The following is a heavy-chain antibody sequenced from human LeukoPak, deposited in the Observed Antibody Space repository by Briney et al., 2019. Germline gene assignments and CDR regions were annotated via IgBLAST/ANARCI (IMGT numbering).Heavy chain of an antibody. CDR2: NSSSSSYI. CDR1: GFTFSIYS. J-gene: IGHJ3*02. Sequence: GGSLRLSCAASGFTFSIYSMNWVRQAPGKGLEWVSSNSSSSSYIYYADSVKGRFTISRDNAKNSLYLQMNSLRAEDTAVYYCARDLNGDYDRSGSKQNAFDIWGQGTMVTVSS. D-gene: IGHD3-22*01. CDR3: ARDLNGDYDRSGSKQNAFDI. V-gene: IGHV3-21*01.